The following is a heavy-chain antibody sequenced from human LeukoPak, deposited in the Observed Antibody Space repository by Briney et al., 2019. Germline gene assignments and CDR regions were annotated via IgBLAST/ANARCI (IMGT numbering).Heavy chain of an antibody. Sequence: SETLSLTCTVSGGSISTSSYYWGWVRQPPGKGLEWIGSIYFSGSTYYNPSLKSRVTISVDTSKNQFSLQLSSVTAADTAVYYCRTYYDILTGYYFDYWGQGTLVTVSS. CDR3: RTYYDILTGYYFDY. V-gene: IGHV4-39*07. CDR2: IYFSGST. CDR1: GGSISTSSYY. J-gene: IGHJ4*02. D-gene: IGHD3-9*01.